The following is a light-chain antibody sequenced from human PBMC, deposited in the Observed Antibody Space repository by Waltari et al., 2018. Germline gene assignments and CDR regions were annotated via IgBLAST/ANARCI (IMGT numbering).Light chain of an antibody. V-gene: IGLV2-14*03. CDR1: SSDVGGYNF. CDR3: SSYTSTNTYV. CDR2: DVS. J-gene: IGLJ1*01. Sequence: QSALTQPASVSGSPGQSITISCTGTSSDVGGYNFVSWYQQHPGKAPNPLINDVSKRPSGVSNRFSGSKSGNTASLTISGLQAEDEADYYCSSYTSTNTYVFGTWTEVTVL.